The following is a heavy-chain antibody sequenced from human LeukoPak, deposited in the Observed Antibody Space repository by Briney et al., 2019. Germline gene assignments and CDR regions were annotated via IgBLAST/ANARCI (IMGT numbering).Heavy chain of an antibody. CDR2: ISAYNGNT. J-gene: IGHJ6*03. Sequence: WASVKVSCKASGYTFTSYGISWVRQAPGQGLEWMGWISAYNGNTNYAQKLQGRVTMTTDTSTSTAYMELRSLRSEDTAVYYCATRNRPPMVRGVIRYYYYYMDVWGKGTTVTVSS. D-gene: IGHD3-10*01. V-gene: IGHV1-18*01. CDR3: ATRNRPPMVRGVIRYYYYYMDV. CDR1: GYTFTSYG.